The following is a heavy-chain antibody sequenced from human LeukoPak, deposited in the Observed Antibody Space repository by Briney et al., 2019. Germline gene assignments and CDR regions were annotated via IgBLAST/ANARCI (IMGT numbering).Heavy chain of an antibody. J-gene: IGHJ5*02. CDR2: LSDTGTA. CDR1: GGSVSTISHF. V-gene: IGHV4-39*01. D-gene: IGHD1-14*01. Sequence: KPSETLSLTCTVSGGSVSTISHFWDWVRQPPGKGLEWIVSLSDTGTAYYNPSLESRATMSVDTSKNQFSLKLSSVTAADTAVYYCARRDHTGRSHAWFDPWGQGTLVTVSS. CDR3: ARRDHTGRSHAWFDP.